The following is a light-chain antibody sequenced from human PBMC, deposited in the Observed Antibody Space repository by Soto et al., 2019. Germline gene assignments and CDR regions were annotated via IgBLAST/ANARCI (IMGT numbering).Light chain of an antibody. CDR1: QSVSSSS. J-gene: IGKJ1*01. V-gene: IGKV3-20*01. CDR3: QQYGSSPWT. CDR2: GAS. Sequence: EIVLTQSPGTLSLSPGERATLSCRASQSVSSSSLAWYQQKPGQAPRLLIYGASSRATGIPDRFSGSGSGTDFTLTISRLEPADFAVYYCQQYGSSPWTFGQGTKVEI.